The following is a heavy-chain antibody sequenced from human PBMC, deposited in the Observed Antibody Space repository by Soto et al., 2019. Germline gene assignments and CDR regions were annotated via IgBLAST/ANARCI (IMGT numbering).Heavy chain of an antibody. CDR1: GSAFTSHA. CDR2: ISNDGGKK. V-gene: IGHV3-30-3*01. CDR3: ERDAGNNGGFHFFDF. Sequence: GVSLRLSCAASGSAFTSHALHWVRQSPGKGLEWVALISNDGGKKQYAESVEGRFTVSRDSSRNTLYLQLNSLRPDDTAVYFCERDAGNNGGFHFFDFWGHGKLVTVSS. J-gene: IGHJ5*01. D-gene: IGHD3-10*01.